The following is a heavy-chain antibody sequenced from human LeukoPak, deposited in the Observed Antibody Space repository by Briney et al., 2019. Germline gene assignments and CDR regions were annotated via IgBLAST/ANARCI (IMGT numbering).Heavy chain of an antibody. CDR1: GFTFNNYG. CDR3: AKDGSRGRWEMGDY. D-gene: IGHD5-24*01. CDR2: IWDDGSYK. J-gene: IGHJ4*02. Sequence: GGSLRLSCAASGFTFNNYGMHWVRQAPGKGLEGVAVIWDDGSYKYYADFVKGRFTISRDNSKNTLYLEMNSLRAEDTAVYYCAKDGSRGRWEMGDYWGQGTLVTVSS. V-gene: IGHV3-33*06.